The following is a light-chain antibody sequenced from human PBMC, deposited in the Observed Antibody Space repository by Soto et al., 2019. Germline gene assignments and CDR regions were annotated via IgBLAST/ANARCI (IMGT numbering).Light chain of an antibody. Sequence: EIVLTQSPGTLSLSPGERATLSCRASQSVRSSYLAWYQQKPGQAPRLLIYGASSRATGIPDRFSGSGSGTDFTLTINRLEPEDFAVYFCQQYGNSPPFTFGQGTKVEIK. V-gene: IGKV3-20*01. J-gene: IGKJ2*01. CDR2: GAS. CDR1: QSVRSSY. CDR3: QQYGNSPPFT.